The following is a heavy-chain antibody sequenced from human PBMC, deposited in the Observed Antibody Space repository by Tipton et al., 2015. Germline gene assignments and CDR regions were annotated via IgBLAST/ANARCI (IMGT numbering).Heavy chain of an antibody. CDR3: ARARGRHGGLFDS. CDR2: ISHSGNT. Sequence: TLSLTCAVSAYSISSDYYWGWIRQPPGKGLEWIGSISHSGNTYYNPSLKSRVTMSRDTSKNQFSLKLTSVTAADTAVYHCARARGRHGGLFDSWGQGTLVTVSS. CDR1: AYSISSDYY. J-gene: IGHJ4*02. V-gene: IGHV4-38-2*01. D-gene: IGHD4-23*01.